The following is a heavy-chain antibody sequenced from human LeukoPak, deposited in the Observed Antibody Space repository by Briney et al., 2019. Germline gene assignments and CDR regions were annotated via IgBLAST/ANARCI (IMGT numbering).Heavy chain of an antibody. CDR3: ARDDPFYGSGVIDY. D-gene: IGHD3-10*01. J-gene: IGHJ4*02. V-gene: IGHV1-69*13. CDR2: IIPIFGTA. CDR1: GGTFSSYA. Sequence: ASVKVSCKASGGTFSSYAISWVRQAPGQGLEWMGGIIPIFGTANYAQNFQGRVTITADESTSTAYMELSSLRSEDTAVYYCARDDPFYGSGVIDYWGQGTLVTVSS.